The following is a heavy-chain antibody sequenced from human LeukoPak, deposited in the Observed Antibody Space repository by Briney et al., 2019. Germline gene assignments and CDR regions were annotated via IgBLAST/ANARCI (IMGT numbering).Heavy chain of an antibody. CDR1: GFTFSSFG. J-gene: IGHJ6*02. CDR3: SKTTVTVYYYYGMDV. CDR2: ISYDGSNK. Sequence: GGSLRLSCAASGFTFSSFGMHWVRQAPGKGLEWVAIISYDGSNKYYAHSVKGRFTISRDSSKNTLYLQMNRLRAEDTAVYYCSKTTVTVYYYYGMDVWGQGTTVTVSS. D-gene: IGHD4-17*01. V-gene: IGHV3-30*18.